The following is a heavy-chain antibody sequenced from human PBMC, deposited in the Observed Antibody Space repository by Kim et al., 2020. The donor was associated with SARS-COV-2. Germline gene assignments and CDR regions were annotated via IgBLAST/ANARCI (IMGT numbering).Heavy chain of an antibody. CDR3: ARVSVVVVAVGGYYGMDV. CDR1: GGTFSSYA. D-gene: IGHD2-15*01. Sequence: SVKVSCKASGGTFSSYAISWVRQAPGQGLEWMGGIIPIFGTANYAQKFQGRVTITADESTSTAYMELSSLRSEDTAVYYCARVSVVVVAVGGYYGMDVWGQGTTVTVSS. CDR2: IIPIFGTA. V-gene: IGHV1-69*13. J-gene: IGHJ6*02.